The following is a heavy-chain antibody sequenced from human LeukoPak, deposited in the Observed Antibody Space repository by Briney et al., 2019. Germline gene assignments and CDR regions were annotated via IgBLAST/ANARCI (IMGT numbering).Heavy chain of an antibody. D-gene: IGHD3-16*01. V-gene: IGHV1-69*04. CDR3: ASLGYLGGAPGVYFDY. J-gene: IGHJ4*02. Sequence: EASVKVSCKASGGTFSSYAISWVRQAPGQGLEWMGRIIPILGIANYAQKFQGRVTITADKSTSTAYMELSSLRSEDTAVYYCASLGYLGGAPGVYFDYWGQGTLVTVSS. CDR2: IIPILGIA. CDR1: GGTFSSYA.